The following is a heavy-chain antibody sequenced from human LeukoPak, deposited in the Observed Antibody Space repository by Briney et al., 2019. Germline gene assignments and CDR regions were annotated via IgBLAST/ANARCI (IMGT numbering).Heavy chain of an antibody. D-gene: IGHD1-14*01. Sequence: GGSLRLSCAASGFTVSSNYMFWVRQAPGRGLEWVSVVYSGDNGGSSGGDGGETYYADSVKGRFTISRDNARNTPSLQMNSLTIEDTAVYYCVVVVEPPDSDGFDVWGQGTMITVSS. CDR3: VVVVEPPDSDGFDV. CDR1: GFTVSSNY. J-gene: IGHJ3*01. V-gene: IGHV3-66*01. CDR2: VYSGDNGGSSGGDGGET.